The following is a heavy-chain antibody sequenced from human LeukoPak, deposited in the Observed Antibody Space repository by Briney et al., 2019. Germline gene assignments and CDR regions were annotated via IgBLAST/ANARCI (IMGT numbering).Heavy chain of an antibody. J-gene: IGHJ4*02. V-gene: IGHV4-59*01. Sequence: KPSETLSLTCTVSGGSISTYYWSWIRQSPGKGLEWIGYIYYSGSTNYNPSLKSRVTISVDTSKNQFSLKLSSVTAADTAVYFCARGRLTVGATCYDYWGQGTLVTVSS. CDR3: ARGRLTVGATCYDY. CDR2: IYYSGST. D-gene: IGHD1-26*01. CDR1: GGSISTYY.